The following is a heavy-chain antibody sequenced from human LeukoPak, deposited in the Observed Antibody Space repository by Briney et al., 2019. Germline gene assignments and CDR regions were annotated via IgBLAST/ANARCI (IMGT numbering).Heavy chain of an antibody. D-gene: IGHD6-13*01. CDR1: GGSISSNY. V-gene: IGHV4-59*01. CDR3: AWALYYSSSWREGKYYFDY. CDR2: IYYSGST. J-gene: IGHJ4*02. Sequence: SETLSLTCSVSGGSISSNYWNWIRQPPGKGLEWIGHIYYSGSTNYNPSLTSRVTTSVDTSKNQFSLKLSSVTAADTAVYYCAWALYYSSSWREGKYYFDYWGQGTLVTVSS.